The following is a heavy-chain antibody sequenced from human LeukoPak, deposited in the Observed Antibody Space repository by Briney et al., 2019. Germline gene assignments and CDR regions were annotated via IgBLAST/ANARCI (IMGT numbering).Heavy chain of an antibody. CDR3: AKTNIVVALGAAFDI. CDR1: GFTFSSYG. D-gene: IGHD3-22*01. Sequence: GGSLRLSCAASGFTFSSYGMHWVRQAPGKGLEWVAVISYDGSNKYYADSVKGRFTISRDNSKNTLYLQMNSLRAEDTAVYYCAKTNIVVALGAAFDIWGQGTMVTVS. J-gene: IGHJ3*02. V-gene: IGHV3-30*18. CDR2: ISYDGSNK.